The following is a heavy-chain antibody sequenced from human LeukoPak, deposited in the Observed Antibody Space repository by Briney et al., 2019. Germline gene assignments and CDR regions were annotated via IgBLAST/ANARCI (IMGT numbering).Heavy chain of an antibody. CDR2: ISAYNGNT. Sequence: ASVKVSCKASGYTFTSYGISWVRQAPGQGLEWMGWISAYNGNTNYAQKLQGRVTMTTDTSTSTAYMELRSLRSDDTAVYYCASVAITFGGVIVIPLDYWGQGTLVTVSS. CDR1: GYTFTSYG. V-gene: IGHV1-18*01. CDR3: ASVAITFGGVIVIPLDY. D-gene: IGHD3-16*02. J-gene: IGHJ4*02.